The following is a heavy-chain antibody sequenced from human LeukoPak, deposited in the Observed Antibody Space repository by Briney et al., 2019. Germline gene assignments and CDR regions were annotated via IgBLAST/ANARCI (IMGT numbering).Heavy chain of an antibody. D-gene: IGHD3-10*01. J-gene: IGHJ4*02. V-gene: IGHV4-4*07. Sequence: PSETLSLTCSVSGGSISNYYWSWIRQPAGRGLEWIGRFYTTGSTNYSPSLKSRVTMSVDTSMNQLSLKLTSVTAADTAVYYCASNYYGSGSLDYWGQGNLVTVSS. CDR3: ASNYYGSGSLDY. CDR1: GGSISNYY. CDR2: FYTTGST.